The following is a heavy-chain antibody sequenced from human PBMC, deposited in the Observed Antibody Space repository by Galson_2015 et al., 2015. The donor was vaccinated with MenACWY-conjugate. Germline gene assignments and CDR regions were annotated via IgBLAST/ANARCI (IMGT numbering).Heavy chain of an antibody. CDR3: VRDPRVAAGDWYFDL. D-gene: IGHD2-21*01. CDR2: FIAPSDIT. V-gene: IGHV1-69*10. Sequence: SVKVSCKASGGPFSSDPIAWVRQAPGQGPEGLGAFIAPSDITNYAQVLKGRVTMTADRSTSTVNMELTTLRSEETAVYYCVRDPRVAAGDWYFDLWGRGTLVIVSS. CDR1: GGPFSSDP. J-gene: IGHJ2*01.